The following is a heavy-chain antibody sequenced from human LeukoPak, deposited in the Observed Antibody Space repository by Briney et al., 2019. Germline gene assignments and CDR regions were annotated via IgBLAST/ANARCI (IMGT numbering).Heavy chain of an antibody. D-gene: IGHD3-22*01. Sequence: PSETLSLTCTVSGGSISNYYWSWIRQPPGKGLEWIGYISYSGNTNRNTSLKSRVIMSVDTSKNQFSLKLSSVTAADTAVYYCASSRGKYYYDTSGHYYVDSFDFWGQGTLVTVSS. V-gene: IGHV4-59*01. CDR1: GGSISNYY. CDR3: ASSRGKYYYDTSGHYYVDSFDF. CDR2: ISYSGNT. J-gene: IGHJ4*02.